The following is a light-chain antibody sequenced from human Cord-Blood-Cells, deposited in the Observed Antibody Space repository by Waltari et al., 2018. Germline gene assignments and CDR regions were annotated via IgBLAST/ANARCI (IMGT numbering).Light chain of an antibody. CDR2: AGT. Sequence: DIQMTQSPSSLSASVGDRVAITCRASQSISSYLKWYQQKPGKAPKLLIYAGTSLQSGVPSRFSGSGSGTDFTLTSSSRQPEDFATYYCQQSYSTPWTFGQGIKVEIK. CDR1: QSISSY. V-gene: IGKV1-39*01. J-gene: IGKJ1*01. CDR3: QQSYSTPWT.